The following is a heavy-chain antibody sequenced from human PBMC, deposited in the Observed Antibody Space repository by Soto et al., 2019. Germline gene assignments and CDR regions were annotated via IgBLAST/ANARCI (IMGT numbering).Heavy chain of an antibody. CDR2: ISSSSSYI. V-gene: IGHV3-21*01. Sequence: EVQLVESGGGLVKPGGSLRLSCAASGFTFSSYSMNWVRQAPGKGLEWVSSISSSSSYINYADSLQGRFTISRDNARNSLYLQMTSLRAEDTAVYYCARGLEWPNYMDVWGKGTTVTVSS. CDR1: GFTFSSYS. CDR3: ARGLEWPNYMDV. D-gene: IGHD3-3*01. J-gene: IGHJ6*03.